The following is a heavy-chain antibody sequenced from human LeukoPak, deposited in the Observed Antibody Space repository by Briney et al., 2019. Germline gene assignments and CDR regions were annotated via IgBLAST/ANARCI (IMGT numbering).Heavy chain of an antibody. CDR2: ISYSGST. CDR3: TRVLGYCSGGSCSTAGYFDY. V-gene: IGHV4-31*03. J-gene: IGHJ4*02. D-gene: IGHD2-15*01. CDR1: GGSISSGGYY. Sequence: LQTLSLTCTVSGGSISSGGYYCGWVRQHPGKGLEWIGYISYSGSTYYNPSLRSRVTISVDTSKIRFSLKLTSVTAADTAVYYCTRVLGYCSGGSCSTAGYFDYWGQGTLVTVSS.